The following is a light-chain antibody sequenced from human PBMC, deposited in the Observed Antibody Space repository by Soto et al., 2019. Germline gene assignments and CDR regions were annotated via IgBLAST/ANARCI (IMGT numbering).Light chain of an antibody. CDR3: QQYNDWPPIT. Sequence: EIVLTQSPVILSVSPGETATLSCRASESVTRNLAWYQHMPGQAPRLLVFHASVRATGIPDRFSGSGSGTEFSLTISNLQSEAFAVYFCQQYNDWPPITFGQGTRLEIK. CDR2: HAS. J-gene: IGKJ5*01. V-gene: IGKV3-15*01. CDR1: ESVTRN.